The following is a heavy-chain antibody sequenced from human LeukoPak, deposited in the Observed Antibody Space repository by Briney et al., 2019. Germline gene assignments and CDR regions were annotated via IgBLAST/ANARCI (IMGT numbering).Heavy chain of an antibody. D-gene: IGHD6-19*01. CDR2: IFSNDDK. V-gene: IGHV2-5*01. Sequence: SGPPLVKPTKTLTLTCTLSGFLLSTPGVGVAWIRQPQEKALEWLTLIFSNDDKRYSPYLKNRLTITKDTSKNQVVLKMTNMDPVDTATYYCAHTANRGWYEFDYWGQGTLVTVS. CDR3: AHTANRGWYEFDY. CDR1: GFLLSTPGVG. J-gene: IGHJ4*02.